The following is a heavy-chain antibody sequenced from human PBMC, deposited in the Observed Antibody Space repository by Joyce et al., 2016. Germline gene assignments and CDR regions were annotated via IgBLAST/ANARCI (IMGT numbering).Heavy chain of an antibody. CDR1: GFTFRNYA. J-gene: IGHJ4*02. D-gene: IGHD4-17*01. CDR3: AKTKGAVTTTNEY. V-gene: IGHV3-23*01. CDR2: ISSGGDTT. Sequence: EVQLSESGGGLVQPGGSLRLSCAASGFTFRNYAMSWVRQAPGKGLEWVSTISSGGDTTFQADTVKGRFTISRDNSKSTLHLHMSSLRAEDMATYYCAKTKGAVTTTNEYWGQGALVTVSS.